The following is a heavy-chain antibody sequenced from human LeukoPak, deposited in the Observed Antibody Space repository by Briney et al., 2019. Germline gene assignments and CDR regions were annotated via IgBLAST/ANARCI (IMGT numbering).Heavy chain of an antibody. Sequence: SETLSLTCTVSGGSISSSSYYWGWIRQPPGKGLEWIGSIYYSGSTYYNPSLKSRVTISVDTSKNQFSLKLSSVTAADTAVYYCARGAVDYPFDYWGQGTLVTVSS. CDR1: GGSISSSSYY. J-gene: IGHJ4*02. V-gene: IGHV4-39*07. D-gene: IGHD4-11*01. CDR2: IYYSGST. CDR3: ARGAVDYPFDY.